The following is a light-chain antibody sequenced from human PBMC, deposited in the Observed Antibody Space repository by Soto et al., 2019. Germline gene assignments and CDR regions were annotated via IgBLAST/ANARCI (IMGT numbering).Light chain of an antibody. V-gene: IGLV2-14*01. CDR3: SSYTSSSTPYVV. Sequence: QSALTQAASGSGSPGQSITISCTGTNSDVGGYNYVSWYQQHPGKAPKLMIYEVSNRPSGVSNRFSGSKSGNTASLTISGLQAEDEADYYCSSYTSSSTPYVVFGGGTQLTVL. CDR1: NSDVGGYNY. J-gene: IGLJ2*01. CDR2: EVS.